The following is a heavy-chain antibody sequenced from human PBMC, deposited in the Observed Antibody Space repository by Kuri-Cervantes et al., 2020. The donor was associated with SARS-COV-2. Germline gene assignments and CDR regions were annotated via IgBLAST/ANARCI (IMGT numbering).Heavy chain of an antibody. CDR3: ARDASSSWVSWFDL. CDR1: GFTFSSYT. J-gene: IGHJ5*02. V-gene: IGHV3-21*01. Sequence: GESLKISCTASGFTFSSYTMNWVRQSPGKGLEWVSSITTGSTFMFSADSLKGRFTTSRDNAKKSLYLQIADLRAEDTAVYYCARDASSSWVSWFDLWGQGTLVTVSS. D-gene: IGHD6-13*01. CDR2: ITTGSTFM.